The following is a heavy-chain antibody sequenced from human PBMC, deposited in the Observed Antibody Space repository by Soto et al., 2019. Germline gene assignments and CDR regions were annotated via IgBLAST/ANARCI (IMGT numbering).Heavy chain of an antibody. J-gene: IGHJ3*02. CDR1: GFTFSDYY. CDR3: ATPLLWFGRRAFDI. CDR2: ISSSGSTI. D-gene: IGHD3-10*01. V-gene: IGHV3-11*01. Sequence: PGGSLRLSCAASGFTFSDYYMSWIRQAPGKGLEWVSYISSSGSTIYYADSVKGRFTISRDNAKNSLYLQMNSLRAEDAAVYYCATPLLWFGRRAFDIWGQGTMVTVSS.